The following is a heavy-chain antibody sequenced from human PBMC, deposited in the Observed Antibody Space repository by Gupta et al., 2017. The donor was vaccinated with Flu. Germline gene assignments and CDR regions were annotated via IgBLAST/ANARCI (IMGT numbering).Heavy chain of an antibody. D-gene: IGHD2-2*01. CDR2: VANDGDNK. Sequence: QVKLVESWRGVVQPGRSLRLSCEAPGFRFRDFPMHWVRQAPGKVLEWVAAVANDGDNKYYVNAVQGRFTISRDNANNMVYLQMNNVRPEDTAVYFCAKCTSTRNTYAYYHGMDVWGRGTTVSVSS. V-gene: IGHV3-30*18. J-gene: IGHJ6*02. CDR3: AKCTSTRNTYAYYHGMDV. CDR1: GFRFRDFP.